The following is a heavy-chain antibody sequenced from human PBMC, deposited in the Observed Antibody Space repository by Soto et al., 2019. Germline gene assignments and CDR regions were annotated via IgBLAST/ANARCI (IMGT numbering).Heavy chain of an antibody. V-gene: IGHV4-4*02. CDR3: ARARATIAAAAIFDC. Sequence: SETLSLTCAVSGGSISTSNWWSWVRQPPGKGLEWIGEVYRTGSTNYNPSLESRVTVSIDKSKNQFSLKLTSVTAADTAVYYCARARATIAAAAIFDCWGQGTLVT. CDR1: GGSISTSNW. D-gene: IGHD6-13*01. CDR2: VYRTGST. J-gene: IGHJ4*02.